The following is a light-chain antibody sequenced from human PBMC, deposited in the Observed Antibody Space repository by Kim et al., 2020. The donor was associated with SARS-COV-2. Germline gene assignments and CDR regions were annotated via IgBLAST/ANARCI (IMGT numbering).Light chain of an antibody. Sequence: ASVEDRVTITCRASQGIGNYLAWIQQKPGKAPKSLIYAASSLQSGVPSKFSGSGSGTYFTLTISSLQPEDCATYYCQQYDLYPLTFGGGTKVDIK. CDR2: AAS. J-gene: IGKJ4*01. CDR1: QGIGNY. V-gene: IGKV1-16*02. CDR3: QQYDLYPLT.